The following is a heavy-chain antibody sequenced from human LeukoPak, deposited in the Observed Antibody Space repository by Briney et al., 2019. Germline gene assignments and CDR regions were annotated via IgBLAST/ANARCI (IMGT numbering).Heavy chain of an antibody. CDR3: ARRNRSYFDY. D-gene: IGHD2/OR15-2a*01. CDR2: IYYSGST. J-gene: IGHJ4*02. Sequence: SETLSLTCTVSGASISSSSYYWGWLRQPPGKGLEWTGSIYYSGSTYYNPSLRSRITVSVDTSKNQFSLKLSSVTAADTAVYYCARRNRSYFDYWGQGTLVTVSS. V-gene: IGHV4-39*01. CDR1: GASISSSSYY.